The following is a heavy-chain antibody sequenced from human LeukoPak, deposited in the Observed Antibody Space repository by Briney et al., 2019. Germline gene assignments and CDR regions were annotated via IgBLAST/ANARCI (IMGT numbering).Heavy chain of an antibody. CDR1: GFTFSSYW. J-gene: IGHJ6*02. Sequence: GGSLRLSCAASGFTFSSYWMSWVRQAPGKGLEWVANIKQDGSEKYYVDSVKGRFTISRDNAKNSRYLQMNSLRAEDTAVYYCASGESLTGTTYYYYYGMDVWGQGTTVTVSS. CDR2: IKQDGSEK. CDR3: ASGESLTGTTYYYYYGMDV. D-gene: IGHD1-7*01. V-gene: IGHV3-7*01.